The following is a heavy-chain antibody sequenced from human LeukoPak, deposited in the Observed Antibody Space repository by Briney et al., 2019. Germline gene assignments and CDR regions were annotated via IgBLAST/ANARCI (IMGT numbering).Heavy chain of an antibody. CDR2: IASSGTTK. J-gene: IGHJ4*02. Sequence: GGSLRLSCAVSRFPFSVYEMNWVRQAPGKGLEWVSNIASSGTTKYYADSVKGRFSISRDNAKSSLYLQMNSLRVEDTAVYYCTLLTVASDFDYWGQGALVTVSS. V-gene: IGHV3-48*03. CDR1: RFPFSVYE. D-gene: IGHD5-12*01. CDR3: TLLTVASDFDY.